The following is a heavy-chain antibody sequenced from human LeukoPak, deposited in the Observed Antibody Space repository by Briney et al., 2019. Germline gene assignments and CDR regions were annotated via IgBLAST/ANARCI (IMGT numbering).Heavy chain of an antibody. Sequence: MPSETLSLTCTVSGGSISSYYWSWIRQPPGKGLEWIGYISSSGTTKCNPSLKSRLTISVDTSRNQFSLKLTSVTAADTAVYYCARGQQWFDPWGQGTLVTVSS. D-gene: IGHD6-13*01. V-gene: IGHV4-59*08. CDR1: GGSISSYY. J-gene: IGHJ5*02. CDR2: ISSSGTT. CDR3: ARGQQWFDP.